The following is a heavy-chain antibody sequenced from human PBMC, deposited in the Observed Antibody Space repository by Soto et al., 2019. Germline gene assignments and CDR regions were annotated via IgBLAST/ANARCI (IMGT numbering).Heavy chain of an antibody. CDR2: ISAYNGNT. D-gene: IGHD2-21*02. Sequence: QVELVQSGAEVKKPGASVKVSCKASGYTFTSYGISWVRQAPGQGLEWMGWISAYNGNTNYAQKLQGRVTMTPDTSTSTAFMELRSLRSDDTAVYCCASVTYYYYGMDVWGQGTTVTVFS. J-gene: IGHJ6*02. CDR3: ASVTYYYYGMDV. V-gene: IGHV1-18*01. CDR1: GYTFTSYG.